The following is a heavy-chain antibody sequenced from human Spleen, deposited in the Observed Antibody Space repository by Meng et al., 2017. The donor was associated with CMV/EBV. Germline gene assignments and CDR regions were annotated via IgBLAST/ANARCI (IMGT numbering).Heavy chain of an antibody. J-gene: IGHJ4*02. CDR3: ARSAPYTGYPIDS. Sequence: GESLKISCAASGFTFSSYSMNWVRQAPGKGLEWVSTISGGGSYTYDAGSVRGRFTISRDNAQNSLYLQMSRLRVEDTAVYYCARSAPYTGYPIDSWGLGSLVTVSS. CDR1: GFTFSSYS. V-gene: IGHV3-21*01. D-gene: IGHD3-9*01. CDR2: ISGGGSYT.